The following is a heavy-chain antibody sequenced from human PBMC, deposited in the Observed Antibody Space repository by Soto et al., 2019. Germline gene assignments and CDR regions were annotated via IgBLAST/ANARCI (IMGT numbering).Heavy chain of an antibody. CDR3: AKEDIVVVVAATNRFDP. CDR2: ISGSGGST. J-gene: IGHJ5*02. CDR1: GFTFSSYA. Sequence: GGSLRLSCAASGFTFSSYAMSWVRQAPGKGLEWVSAISGSGGSTYYADSVKGRFTISRDNSKNTLYLQMNSLRAEDTAVYYCAKEDIVVVVAATNRFDPWGQGTLVTVSS. D-gene: IGHD2-15*01. V-gene: IGHV3-23*01.